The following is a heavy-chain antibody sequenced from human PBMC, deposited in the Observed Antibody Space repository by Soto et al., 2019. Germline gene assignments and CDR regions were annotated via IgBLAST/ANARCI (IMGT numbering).Heavy chain of an antibody. D-gene: IGHD2-2*01. CDR1: GGSINYHSYY. CDR2: IFYTGTT. CDR3: ARLVVVAPVANA. V-gene: IGHV4-39*02. J-gene: IGHJ5*02. Sequence: PSETLSLTCSVSGGSINYHSYYWGRIRQPPGKGLEWVGGIFYTGTTYYSPSLEDRVTISVDASNNSFSLNLTSVTAADTAVYFCARLVVVAPVANAWGQGTLVTVSA.